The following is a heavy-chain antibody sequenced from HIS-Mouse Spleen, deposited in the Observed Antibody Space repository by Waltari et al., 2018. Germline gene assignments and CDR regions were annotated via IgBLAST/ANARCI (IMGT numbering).Heavy chain of an antibody. CDR2: MNHNSGNT. CDR3: ARGHDYSNYFDY. V-gene: IGHV1-8*01. J-gene: IGHJ4*02. CDR1: GYTFTSYD. Sequence: QVQLVQSGAEVKKPGASVKVSCKASGYTFTSYDINWVRQATGQGLEWMGWMNHNSGNTGYAQKFQGRVNMTRNTSISTAYMELSSLRSEETAVYYCARGHDYSNYFDYWGQGTLVTVSS. D-gene: IGHD4-4*01.